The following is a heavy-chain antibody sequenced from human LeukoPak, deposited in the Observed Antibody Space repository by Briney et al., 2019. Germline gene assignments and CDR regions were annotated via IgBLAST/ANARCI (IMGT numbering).Heavy chain of an antibody. Sequence: GGSLRLSCAASGFTVSSNYMSWVRQAPGKGLEWVSVIYTGGSTYYADSVKGRFTISRDIPKNTLYLQMNSPRAEDTAAYYCAKDGNWARFENWGQGTLVTVSS. CDR2: IYTGGST. J-gene: IGHJ4*02. V-gene: IGHV3-53*01. D-gene: IGHD7-27*01. CDR1: GFTVSSNY. CDR3: AKDGNWARFEN.